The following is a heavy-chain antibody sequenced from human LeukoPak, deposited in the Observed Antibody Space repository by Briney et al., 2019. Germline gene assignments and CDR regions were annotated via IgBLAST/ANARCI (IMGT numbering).Heavy chain of an antibody. CDR2: TYYRSKWYN. Sequence: SQTLSLTCAISGDSVSSDTAAWHWIRQSPSRGLEWLGGTYYRSKWYNDYAISVKSRITINPDTSKNQFSLLLSSVTPEDTAVYYCARGSSGGRLAYWGQGTLVTVSS. CDR1: GDSVSSDTAA. V-gene: IGHV6-1*01. D-gene: IGHD6-19*01. J-gene: IGHJ4*02. CDR3: ARGSSGGRLAY.